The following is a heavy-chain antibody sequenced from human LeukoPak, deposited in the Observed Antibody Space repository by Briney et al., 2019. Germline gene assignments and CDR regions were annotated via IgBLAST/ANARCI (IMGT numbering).Heavy chain of an antibody. CDR2: ISYDGSNK. J-gene: IGHJ4*02. D-gene: IGHD3-10*01. CDR3: ANWGGDGSGSYFDY. Sequence: PGGSLRLSCAASGFTFSRYTMHWVRQAPGKGLECVAAISYDGSNKYYADSVKGRFTISRDNSKNTLYLQMNSLRPEDTAVYYCANWGGDGSGSYFDYWGQGTLVTVSS. V-gene: IGHV3-30-3*01. CDR1: GFTFSRYT.